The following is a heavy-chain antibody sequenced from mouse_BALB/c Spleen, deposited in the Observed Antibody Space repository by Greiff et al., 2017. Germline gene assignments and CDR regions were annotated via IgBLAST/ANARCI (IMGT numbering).Heavy chain of an antibody. J-gene: IGHJ4*01. CDR2: ISSGGSYT. CDR3: ARGITTVVDYYAMDY. CDR1: GFTFSSYG. V-gene: IGHV5-6*01. Sequence: EVHLVESGGDLVKPGGSLKLSCAASGFTFSSYGMSWVRQTPDKRLEWVATISSGGSYTYYPDSVKGRFTISRDNAKNTLYLQMSSLKSEDTAMYYCARGITTVVDYYAMDYWGQGTSVTVSS. D-gene: IGHD1-1*01.